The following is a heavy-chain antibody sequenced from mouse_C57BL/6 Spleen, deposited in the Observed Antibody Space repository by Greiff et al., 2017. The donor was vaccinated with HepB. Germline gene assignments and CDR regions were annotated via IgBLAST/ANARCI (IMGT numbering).Heavy chain of an antibody. J-gene: IGHJ1*03. CDR2: INPNNGGT. V-gene: IGHV1-22*01. CDR1: GYTFTDYN. D-gene: IGHD2-3*01. CDR3: ARGFYDGYPWYFDV. Sequence: VQLQQSGPELVKPGASVKMSCKASGYTFTDYNMHWVKQSHGKSLEWIGYINPNNGGTSYNQKFKGKATLTVNKSSSTAYMELRSLTSEDSAVYYCARGFYDGYPWYFDVWGTGTTVTVSS.